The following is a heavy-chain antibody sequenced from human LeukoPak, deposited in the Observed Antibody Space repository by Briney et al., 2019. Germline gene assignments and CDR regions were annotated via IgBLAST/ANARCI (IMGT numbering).Heavy chain of an antibody. CDR3: ARLTIGIYYYYYMDV. CDR2: IYTSGST. J-gene: IGHJ6*03. D-gene: IGHD2-15*01. CDR1: GGSISSYY. Sequence: PSETLSLTCTVSGGSISSYYRSWIRQPAGKGLEWIGRIYTSGSTNYNPSLKSRVTMSVDTSKNQFSLKLSSVTAADTAVYYCARLTIGIYYYYYMDVWGKGTTVTVSS. V-gene: IGHV4-4*07.